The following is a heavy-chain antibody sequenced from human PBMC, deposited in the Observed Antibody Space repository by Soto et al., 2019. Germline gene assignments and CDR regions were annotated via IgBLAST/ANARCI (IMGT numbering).Heavy chain of an antibody. CDR1: GYTFTSYD. Sequence: ASVKVSCKASGYTFTSYDINWVRQATGQGLEWMGWMNPNSGNTGYAQKFQGRVTMTRNTSISTAYMELSSLRSEDTAVYYCARGQRLHYDFWSGYYTGIHYYGMDVWGQGTTVTVSS. J-gene: IGHJ6*02. D-gene: IGHD3-3*01. V-gene: IGHV1-8*01. CDR3: ARGQRLHYDFWSGYYTGIHYYGMDV. CDR2: MNPNSGNT.